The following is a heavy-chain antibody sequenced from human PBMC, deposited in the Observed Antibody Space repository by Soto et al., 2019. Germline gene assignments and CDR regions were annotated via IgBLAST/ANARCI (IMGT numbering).Heavy chain of an antibody. Sequence: GGSLGLSCAASGFTFSSYAMHWVRQAPGKGLEWVAVISYDGSNKYYADSVKGRFTISRDNSKNTLYLQMNSLRAEDTAVYYCARVKGYSGSTDAFDIWGQGTMVTVSS. CDR3: ARVKGYSGSTDAFDI. CDR1: GFTFSSYA. CDR2: ISYDGSNK. D-gene: IGHD1-26*01. J-gene: IGHJ3*02. V-gene: IGHV3-30-3*01.